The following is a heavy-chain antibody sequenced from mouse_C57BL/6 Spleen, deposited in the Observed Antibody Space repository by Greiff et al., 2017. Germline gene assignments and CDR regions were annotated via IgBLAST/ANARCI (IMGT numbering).Heavy chain of an antibody. J-gene: IGHJ3*01. CDR3: ARSSYYSNSSWFAY. V-gene: IGHV1-81*01. D-gene: IGHD2-5*01. CDR1: GYTFTSYG. Sequence: QVQLQQSGAELARPGASVKMSCKASGYTFTSYGISWVKQRTGQGLEWIGEIYPRSGNTYYNEKFKGKATLTADKSSSTAYMELRSLTSEYAAVYFCARSSYYSNSSWFAYWGQGTLVTVSA. CDR2: IYPRSGNT.